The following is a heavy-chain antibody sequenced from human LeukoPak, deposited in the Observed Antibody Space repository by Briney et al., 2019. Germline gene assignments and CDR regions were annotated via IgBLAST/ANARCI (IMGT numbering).Heavy chain of an antibody. CDR3: ASGGAAAGTRWFDP. D-gene: IGHD6-13*01. J-gene: IGHJ5*02. CDR2: IYHSGST. V-gene: IGHV4-4*02. CDR1: GGSLSSSNW. Sequence: KPSGTLSLTCAVSGGSLSSSNWWSWVRQPPGKGLGWVGEIYHSGSTNYNPSLKSRVTISVDKSKNQFSLKLSSVTAADTAVYYCASGGAAAGTRWFDPWGQGALVTVSS.